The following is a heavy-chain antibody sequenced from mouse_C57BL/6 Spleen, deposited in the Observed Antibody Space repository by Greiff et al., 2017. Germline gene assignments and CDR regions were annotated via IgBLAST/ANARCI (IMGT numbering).Heavy chain of an antibody. CDR1: GFTFSSYA. V-gene: IGHV5-9-1*02. CDR2: ISSGGYYI. D-gene: IGHD1-1*01. Sequence: EVKVEESGEGLVKPGGSLKLSCAASGFTFSSYAMSWVRQTPEKRLEWVAYISSGGYYIYYADTVKGRFTISRDNARNTLYLQMSSLKSEDTAMYYCTRDGGGDYGSSFLMDYWGQGTSVTVSS. CDR3: TRDGGGDYGSSFLMDY. J-gene: IGHJ4*01.